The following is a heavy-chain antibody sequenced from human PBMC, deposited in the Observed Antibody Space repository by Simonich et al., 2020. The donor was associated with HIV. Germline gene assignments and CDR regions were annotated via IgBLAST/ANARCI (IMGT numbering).Heavy chain of an antibody. D-gene: IGHD5-12*01. CDR3: ARHESGYDSPNDY. J-gene: IGHJ4*02. CDR1: GGSISSSSYY. Sequence: QLQLQESGPGLVKPSETLSLTCTVSGGSISSSSYYWGWIRQPPGKGLEWIGSIYYSGSTAYNPSRKSRVTISVDTSKNQFSLKLSSVTAADTAVYYCARHESGYDSPNDYWGQGTLVTVSS. V-gene: IGHV4-39*01. CDR2: IYYSGST.